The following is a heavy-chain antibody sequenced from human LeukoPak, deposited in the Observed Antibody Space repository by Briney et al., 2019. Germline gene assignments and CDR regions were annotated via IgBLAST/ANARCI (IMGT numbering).Heavy chain of an antibody. CDR1: GGSINDYY. Sequence: SETLSLTCTVSGGSINDYYWNWIRQPPGKRLEWIGHIHYSGITNYNPSLNSRVTITVDTSKGQFSLKLSSVTAADTAVYYCARRVTMSAPTTPDSWLHPWGQGTLVTVSS. V-gene: IGHV4-59*08. D-gene: IGHD3-3*01. CDR3: ARRVTMSAPTTPDSWLHP. CDR2: IHYSGIT. J-gene: IGHJ5*02.